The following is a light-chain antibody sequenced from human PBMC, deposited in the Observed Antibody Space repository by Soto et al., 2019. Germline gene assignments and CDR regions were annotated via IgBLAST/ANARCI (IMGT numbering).Light chain of an antibody. Sequence: IQITQTPSALSAYVGDRVTITCRASQGISNYLAWYQQKPGKVPILLIYAASTLQSGVPLRFSGSGSGTECTLTISSLQPDDFATYYCQQYNSYSRTFGQGTKVDIK. CDR2: AAS. CDR3: QQYNSYSRT. V-gene: IGKV1-27*01. J-gene: IGKJ1*01. CDR1: QGISNY.